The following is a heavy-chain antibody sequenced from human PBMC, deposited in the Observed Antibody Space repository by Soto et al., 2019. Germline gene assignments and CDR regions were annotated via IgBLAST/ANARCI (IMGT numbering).Heavy chain of an antibody. J-gene: IGHJ5*02. Sequence: SETLSLTCTVSGGSISSSSYYWGWIRQPPGKGLEWIGSIYYSGSTYCNPSLKSRVTISVDTSKNQFSLKLSSVTAADTAVYYCARQVPVVGATKGNWFDPWGQGTLVTVSS. CDR2: IYYSGST. D-gene: IGHD1-26*01. CDR1: GGSISSSSYY. CDR3: ARQVPVVGATKGNWFDP. V-gene: IGHV4-39*01.